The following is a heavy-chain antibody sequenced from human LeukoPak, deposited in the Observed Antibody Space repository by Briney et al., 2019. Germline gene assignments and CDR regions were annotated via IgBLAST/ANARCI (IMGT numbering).Heavy chain of an antibody. CDR2: ISYDGSNK. D-gene: IGHD5-12*01. J-gene: IGHJ4*02. CDR1: GFTFSGYY. V-gene: IGHV3-30-3*01. Sequence: GGSLRLSCAASGFTFSGYYMSWVRQAPGKGLEWVALISYDGSNKYYADSVKGRFTISRDNSKNTLYLQMNSLRAEDTAVYYCARDRGYSGYEEGGDYWGQGTLVTVSS. CDR3: ARDRGYSGYEEGGDY.